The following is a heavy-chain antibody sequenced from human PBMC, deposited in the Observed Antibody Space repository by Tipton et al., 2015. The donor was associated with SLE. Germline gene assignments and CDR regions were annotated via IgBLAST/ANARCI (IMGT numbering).Heavy chain of an antibody. CDR2: INHSGST. CDR1: GGSFSGYY. D-gene: IGHD6-13*01. CDR3: ARERLYSSSWFSD. V-gene: IGHV4-34*01. J-gene: IGHJ4*02. Sequence: TLSLTCAVYGGSFSGYYWSWIRQPPGKGLEWIGEINHSGSTNYNPSLKSRVTISVDTSKNQFSLKLSSVTAADTAVYYCARERLYSSSWFSDWGQGPLVTVSS.